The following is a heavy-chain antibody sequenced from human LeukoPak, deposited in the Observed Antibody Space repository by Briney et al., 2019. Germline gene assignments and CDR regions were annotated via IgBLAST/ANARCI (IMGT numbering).Heavy chain of an antibody. CDR3: ARIVGPRYFDY. J-gene: IGHJ4*02. V-gene: IGHV3-33*01. CDR1: GFIFGTYG. D-gene: IGHD1-26*01. CDR2: ILHDGTNK. Sequence: PGRSLRLSCAASGFIFGTYGMHWVRQAPGKGLEWVAVILHDGTNKYYADSVKDRFTISRDNSKNTVYLQINSLRAEDTAVYYCARIVGPRYFDYWGQGTLVTVSS.